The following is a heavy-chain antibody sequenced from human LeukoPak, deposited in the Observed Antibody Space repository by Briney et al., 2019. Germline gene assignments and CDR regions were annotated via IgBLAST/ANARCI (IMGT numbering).Heavy chain of an antibody. J-gene: IGHJ6*02. Sequence: GSLRLSCAASGFTVSSNYMSWVRQAPGKGLEWVSVIYSGGSTYYADSVKGRFTISRDNSKNTLYLQMNSLRAEDTAVYYCAKDGDYCSSTSCDYYYYYGMDVWGQGTTVTVSS. CDR2: IYSGGST. V-gene: IGHV3-66*01. D-gene: IGHD2-2*01. CDR3: AKDGDYCSSTSCDYYYYYGMDV. CDR1: GFTVSSNY.